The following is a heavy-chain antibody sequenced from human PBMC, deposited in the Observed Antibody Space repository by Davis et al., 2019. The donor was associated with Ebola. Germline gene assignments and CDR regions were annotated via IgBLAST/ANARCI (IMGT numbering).Heavy chain of an antibody. CDR3: EWYYSGY. CDR1: GFTFSNSW. CDR2: ISYDGSNK. J-gene: IGHJ4*02. Sequence: GESLKISCEVSGFTFSNSWMSWVRQAPGKGLEWVAVISYDGSNKYYADSVKGRFTISRDNSKNTLYLQMNSLRAEDTAVYYCEWYYSGYWGQGTLVTVSS. V-gene: IGHV3-30*03. D-gene: IGHD2-15*01.